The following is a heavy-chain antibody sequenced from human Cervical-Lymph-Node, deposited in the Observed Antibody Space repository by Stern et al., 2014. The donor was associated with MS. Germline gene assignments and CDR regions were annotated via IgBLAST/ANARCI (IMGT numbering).Heavy chain of an antibody. J-gene: IGHJ4*02. CDR2: IFPGGSDI. CDR3: ARQRYFDY. CDR1: GYTFTSYW. V-gene: IGHV5-51*01. Sequence: MQLVQSGPEVKRPGESLKISCQASGYTFTSYWIGWVRQMPGKGLEWIAIIFPGGSDIRYSPPFQGQATISADKSSSTAYLQWNNLKASDTAIYYCARQRYFDYWGQGTLVTVSS.